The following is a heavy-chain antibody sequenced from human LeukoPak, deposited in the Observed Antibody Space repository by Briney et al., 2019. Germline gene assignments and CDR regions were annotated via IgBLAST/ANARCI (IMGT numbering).Heavy chain of an antibody. CDR2: MYSGGTT. CDR3: ARVQTLSDDAFDI. CDR1: DGSINGYY. D-gene: IGHD4-11*01. Sequence: SETLSLTCTVSDGSINGYYWSWVRQPPGKGLDWIGYMYSGGTTNYSPSLKSRVTISEDMSKNQFSLKLTSVTAADTAVYYCARVQTLSDDAFDIWGQGTMVTVSS. J-gene: IGHJ3*02. V-gene: IGHV4-59*01.